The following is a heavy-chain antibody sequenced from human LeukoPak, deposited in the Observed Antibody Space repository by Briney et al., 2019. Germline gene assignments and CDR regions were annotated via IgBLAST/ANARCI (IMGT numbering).Heavy chain of an antibody. CDR1: GFTFSSYE. Sequence: GGSLRLSCAASGFTFSSYEMNWVRQAPGKGLEWVSYISSSGNNIYYTDSVKGRFTISRDNAKNSLYLQMNSLRAEDTAVYYCAREGVDIVLIFGWGQGTLVTVSS. CDR2: ISSSGNNI. V-gene: IGHV3-48*03. J-gene: IGHJ4*02. D-gene: IGHD2-8*01. CDR3: AREGVDIVLIFG.